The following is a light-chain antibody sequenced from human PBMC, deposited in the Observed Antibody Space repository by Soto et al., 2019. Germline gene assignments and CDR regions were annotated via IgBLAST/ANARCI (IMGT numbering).Light chain of an antibody. Sequence: QSVLTQPASVSGSPGQSITISCTGTSSDVGSYNLVSWYQQHPGKAPKLMIYEVSKRPSGVSNRFSGSKSGNTASLTISGLQAEDEADYYCCSYAGRSTPYVFGTGTKVTV. CDR2: EVS. CDR1: SSDVGSYNL. J-gene: IGLJ1*01. CDR3: CSYAGRSTPYV. V-gene: IGLV2-23*02.